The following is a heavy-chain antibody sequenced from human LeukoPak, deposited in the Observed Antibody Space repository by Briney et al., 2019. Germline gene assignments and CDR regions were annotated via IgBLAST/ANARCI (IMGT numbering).Heavy chain of an antibody. J-gene: IGHJ4*02. D-gene: IGHD3-3*01. Sequence: SETLSLTCAVYGGSFSGYYRSWIRQPPGKELEWIGEINHSGSTSYNPSLKSRVTMSVDTSKNQFSLKLSSVTAADTAVYYCASIDFWSDYWGQGTLVTVSS. CDR1: GGSFSGYY. CDR2: INHSGST. V-gene: IGHV4-34*01. CDR3: ASIDFWSDY.